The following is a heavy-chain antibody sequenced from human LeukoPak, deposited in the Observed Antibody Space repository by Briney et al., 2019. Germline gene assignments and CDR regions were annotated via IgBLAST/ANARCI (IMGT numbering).Heavy chain of an antibody. CDR1: GFTFDDYA. V-gene: IGHV3-21*01. D-gene: IGHD3-10*01. CDR2: ISSSSSYT. Sequence: PGGSLRLSCEASGFTFDDYAMHWVRQAPGQGLEWVSSISSSSSYTYYAHSVQGRFTISRDNAKNSPYLQMNSLRAEDTAVYYCARAQRGVIIYYFDYWGQGTLVTVSS. CDR3: ARAQRGVIIYYFDY. J-gene: IGHJ4*02.